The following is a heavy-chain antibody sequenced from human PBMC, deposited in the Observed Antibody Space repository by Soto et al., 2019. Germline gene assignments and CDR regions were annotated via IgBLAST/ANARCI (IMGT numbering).Heavy chain of an antibody. V-gene: IGHV1-18*01. Sequence: GASVKVSCKASGYTFTSYGISWVRQAPGQGLEWMGWISAYNGNTNYAQKLQGRVTMTTDTSTSTAYMELRSLRSDDTAVYYCAREVVTTVTTSGDNWFDPWGQGTLVTVSS. CDR1: GYTFTSYG. J-gene: IGHJ5*02. D-gene: IGHD4-17*01. CDR2: ISAYNGNT. CDR3: AREVVTTVTTSGDNWFDP.